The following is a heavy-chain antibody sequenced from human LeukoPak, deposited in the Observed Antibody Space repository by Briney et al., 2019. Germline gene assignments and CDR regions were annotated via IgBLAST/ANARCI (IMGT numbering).Heavy chain of an antibody. CDR1: GYTFTSYD. D-gene: IGHD2-15*01. CDR2: MNPNSGNT. V-gene: IGHV1-8*01. J-gene: IGHJ4*02. Sequence: GASVKVSCKASGYTFTSYDINWVRQATGQGLEWMGWMNPNSGNTGYAQKFQGRVTMTRNTSISTAYIELSSLRSEDTAVYYCARGPGLRCSGGSCYYDYWGQGTLVTVSS. CDR3: ARGPGLRCSGGSCYYDY.